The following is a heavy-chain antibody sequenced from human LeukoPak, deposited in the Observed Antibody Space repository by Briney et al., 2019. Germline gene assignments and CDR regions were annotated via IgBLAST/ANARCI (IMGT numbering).Heavy chain of an antibody. CDR1: GGSISSYY. V-gene: IGHV4-59*01. J-gene: IGHJ3*02. D-gene: IGHD3-9*01. Sequence: SETLSLTCTVSGGSISSYYWSWIRLPPGKGLEWIGYLSKSGNTNYSPSLKSRVTIFGDTSKNQFFLKLSSVTAADTAVYYCARARYVNSFYAFDIWGQGTLVTISS. CDR2: LSKSGNT. CDR3: ARARYVNSFYAFDI.